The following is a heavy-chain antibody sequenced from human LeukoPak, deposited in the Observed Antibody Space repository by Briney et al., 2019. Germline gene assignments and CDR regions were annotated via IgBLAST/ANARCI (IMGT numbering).Heavy chain of an antibody. Sequence: GGSLRLSCAASGFTFSSYAMHWVRQAPGKGLEWVAVISYDGSNKYYADSVKGRFTISRDNSKYTLYLQMNSLRAEDTAVYYCARARTEGMRTYVWGSYPYNWFDPWGQGTLVTVSS. CDR1: GFTFSSYA. D-gene: IGHD3-16*02. V-gene: IGHV3-30-3*01. CDR2: ISYDGSNK. CDR3: ARARTEGMRTYVWGSYPYNWFDP. J-gene: IGHJ5*02.